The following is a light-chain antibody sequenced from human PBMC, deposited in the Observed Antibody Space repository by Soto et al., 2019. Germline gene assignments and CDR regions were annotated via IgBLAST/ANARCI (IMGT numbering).Light chain of an antibody. J-gene: IGKJ1*01. Sequence: EIVLTQSPGTLSLSPGERATLSCRASQSVSSSDLAWYQQKPGQAPRLLIYGASSRATGIPDRFSGSGSGTDFTLTISSLEAEDVALYYCHQYGNYPQWTFGQGTKVEIK. CDR2: GAS. CDR3: HQYGNYPQWT. V-gene: IGKV3-20*01. CDR1: QSVSSSD.